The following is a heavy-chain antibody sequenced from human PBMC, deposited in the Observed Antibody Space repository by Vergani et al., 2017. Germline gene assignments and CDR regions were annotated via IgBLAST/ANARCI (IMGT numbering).Heavy chain of an antibody. J-gene: IGHJ4*02. D-gene: IGHD2-15*01. Sequence: QVQLVESGGGVVQPGRSLRLSCAASGFTFSSYGMHWVRQAPGKGLEWVAVIWYDGSNKYYADSVKGRFTISRDNSKNTLYLQMNSLRAEDTAVYYCARASEDIVVVVAANFDYWGQGTLVTVSS. V-gene: IGHV3-33*01. CDR3: ARASEDIVVVVAANFDY. CDR1: GFTFSSYG. CDR2: IWYDGSNK.